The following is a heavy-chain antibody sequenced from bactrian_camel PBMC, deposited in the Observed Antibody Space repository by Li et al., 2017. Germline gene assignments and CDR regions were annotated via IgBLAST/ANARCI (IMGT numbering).Heavy chain of an antibody. D-gene: IGHD2*01. V-gene: IGHV3-2*01. CDR1: VDTVC. Sequence: HVQLVESGGGSVQTEGSLRLSCAASVDTVCMGWFRQAPGKDREKVASIDVIRKPNYADSVKGRFTISQDNAKNTLYLQMNSLKPEDTAMYYCAAPAVNVVVTATRCPEAFGYWGQGTQVTVS. CDR2: IDVIRKP. CDR3: AAPAVNVVVTATRCPEAFGY. J-gene: IGHJ6*01.